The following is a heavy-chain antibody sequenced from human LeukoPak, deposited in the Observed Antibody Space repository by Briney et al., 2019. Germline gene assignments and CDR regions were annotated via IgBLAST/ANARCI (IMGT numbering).Heavy chain of an antibody. CDR2: IYTSGST. D-gene: IGHD6-13*01. Sequence: SETLPLTCTVSGGSISSYYWSWIRQPPGKGLEWIGYIYTSGSTNYNPSLKSRVTISVDTSKNQFSLKLSSVTAADTAVYYCARLQNASSSWFPPPGAWFDPWGQGTLVTVSS. CDR3: ARLQNASSSWFPPPGAWFDP. V-gene: IGHV4-4*09. CDR1: GGSISSYY. J-gene: IGHJ5*02.